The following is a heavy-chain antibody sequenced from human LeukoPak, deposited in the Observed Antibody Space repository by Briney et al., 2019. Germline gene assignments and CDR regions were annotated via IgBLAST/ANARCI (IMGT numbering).Heavy chain of an antibody. CDR3: ARVDCSSTSCHDFYYYGMDV. CDR2: IKQDGSEK. D-gene: IGHD2-2*01. J-gene: IGHJ6*02. Sequence: PGGSLRLSCAASGFTFSSYWMSWVRQAPGKGLEWVANIKQDGSEKYYVDSVKGRFTISRDNAKNSLFLQMNSLRPEDTAVYYCARVDCSSTSCHDFYYYGMDVWGQGTTVTVSS. CDR1: GFTFSSYW. V-gene: IGHV3-7*01.